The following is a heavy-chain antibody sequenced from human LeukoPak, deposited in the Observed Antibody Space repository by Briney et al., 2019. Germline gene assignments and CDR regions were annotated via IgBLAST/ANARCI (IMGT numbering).Heavy chain of an antibody. D-gene: IGHD3-10*01. CDR2: INYSGGT. J-gene: IGHJ4*02. CDR1: GFTFSNYA. Sequence: GGSLILSCAASGFTFSNYAMSWVRQAPGKGLEWVSTINYSGGTYSTDPLKGRFTISRDNSKNTIYLQMNSLRAEDTAVYYCAKDQDHSASGSQIEYWGQGTLVTVSS. V-gene: IGHV3-23*01. CDR3: AKDQDHSASGSQIEY.